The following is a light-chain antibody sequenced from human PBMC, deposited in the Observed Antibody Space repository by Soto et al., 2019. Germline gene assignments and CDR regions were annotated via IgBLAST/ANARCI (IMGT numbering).Light chain of an antibody. CDR1: QIINDY. CDR3: QQSYSLLPMS. V-gene: IGKV1-39*01. Sequence: IQMTQSPSSLSASVGDRVTITCPASQIINDYLSWYQQKPGKAPTILIYGASNVRSGVPSRFSGGRSGRVFTLPSITVQPEGFSTYYCQQSYSLLPMSFGQGTRLDIK. CDR2: GAS. J-gene: IGKJ5*01.